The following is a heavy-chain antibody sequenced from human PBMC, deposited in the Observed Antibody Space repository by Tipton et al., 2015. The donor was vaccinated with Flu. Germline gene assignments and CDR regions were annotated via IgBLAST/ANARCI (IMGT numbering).Heavy chain of an antibody. CDR3: ARRDYSNYVSDPKNWFDS. J-gene: IGHJ5*01. D-gene: IGHD4-11*01. V-gene: IGHV4-30-4*08. CDR1: GVSINSAPYY. CDR2: IYYTGNT. Sequence: GLVKPSQTLSLTCTVSGVSINSAPYYWNWIRQFPGKGLEWIGNIYYTGNTYYNPSLRGRVTISVDRSKNNFSLKLTSVTAADTAVYYCARRDYSNYVSDPKNWFDSWGQGTLVTVSS.